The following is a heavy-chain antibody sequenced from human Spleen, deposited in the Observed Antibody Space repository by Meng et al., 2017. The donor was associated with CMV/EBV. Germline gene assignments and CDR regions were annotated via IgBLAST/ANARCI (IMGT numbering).Heavy chain of an antibody. CDR1: GGTCSSYT. CDR3: ARARVGYYFDY. D-gene: IGHD5-24*01. J-gene: IGHJ4*02. Sequence: SCKASGGTCSSYTISWVRQAPGQGLEWMGRIIPILGIANYAQKFQGRVTITADKSTSTAYMELSSLRSEDTAVYYCARARVGYYFDYWGQGTLVTVSS. V-gene: IGHV1-69*02. CDR2: IIPILGIA.